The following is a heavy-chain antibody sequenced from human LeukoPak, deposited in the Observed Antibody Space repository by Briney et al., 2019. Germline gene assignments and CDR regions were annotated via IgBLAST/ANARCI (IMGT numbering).Heavy chain of an antibody. V-gene: IGHV4-38-2*02. CDR2: IYHSGST. D-gene: IGHD3-10*01. CDR1: GYSISSGYY. Sequence: SETLSLTCTVSGYSISSGYYWGWIRQPPGKGLEWIGSIYHSGSTYYNPSLKSRVTISVDTSKNQFSLKLSSVTAADTAVYYCARDQSVQYYGSGSYSSNLDAFDIWGQGTMVTVSS. J-gene: IGHJ3*02. CDR3: ARDQSVQYYGSGSYSSNLDAFDI.